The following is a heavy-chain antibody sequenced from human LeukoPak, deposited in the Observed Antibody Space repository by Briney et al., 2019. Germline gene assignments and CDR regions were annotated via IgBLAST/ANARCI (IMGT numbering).Heavy chain of an antibody. CDR3: ARHTTGDYTLDY. CDR1: NYSISRGYH. V-gene: IGHV4-38-2*01. CDR2: IYPSGST. D-gene: IGHD4-17*01. Sequence: SETLSLTCAVPNYSISRGYHWGWIRQPPGKGLQWIGIIYPSGSTYYNPPLKSRVTISVDTSKNRFSLKLSSVTAADTAVYYCARHTTGDYTLDYWGQGTLVTVSS. J-gene: IGHJ4*02.